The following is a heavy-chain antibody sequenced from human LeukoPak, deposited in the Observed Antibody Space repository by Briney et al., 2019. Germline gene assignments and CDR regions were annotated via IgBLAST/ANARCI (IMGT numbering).Heavy chain of an antibody. CDR2: IRSNSDGGTI. D-gene: IGHD3-22*01. V-gene: IGHV3-15*07. J-gene: IGHJ5*02. CDR3: ATDFYDST. CDR1: GSTFSNAW. Sequence: GGSLRLSCATSGSTFSNAWMNWVRQAPGKGLEWVGRIRSNSDGGTIDYAAPVKGRFTLSRDDSKTTLYLQMNSLQTEDTAVYYCATDFYDSTWGQGTLVTVSS.